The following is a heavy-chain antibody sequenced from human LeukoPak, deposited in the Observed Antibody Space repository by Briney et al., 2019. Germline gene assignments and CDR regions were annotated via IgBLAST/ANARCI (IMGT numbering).Heavy chain of an antibody. J-gene: IGHJ6*02. CDR1: GFTVTSNY. Sequence: GGSLRLSCAASGFTVTSNYMSWVRQPPEKGLEWVSLIYSGDNAYYADSVKGRFTISRDNSKNTLYLQMNSLRAEDTAVYYCARDNKLGSGPPPYYYYYGMDVWGQGTTVTVSS. V-gene: IGHV3-66*01. CDR2: IYSGDNA. D-gene: IGHD6-13*01. CDR3: ARDNKLGSGPPPYYYYYGMDV.